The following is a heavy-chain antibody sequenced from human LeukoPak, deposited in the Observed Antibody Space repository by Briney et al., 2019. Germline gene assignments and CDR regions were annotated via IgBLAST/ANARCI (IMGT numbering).Heavy chain of an antibody. CDR1: GGTFTSYA. J-gene: IGHJ3*02. CDR3: ARAPLPYYYDSSGNRAFDI. CDR2: IIPIFGTA. V-gene: IGHV1-69*05. Sequence: GASVKVSFKASGGTFTSYAISWVRQAPGQGLEWMGGIIPIFGTANYAQKIQGGVTITTDESTSTAYMERSSLRSEDTAVYYCARAPLPYYYDSSGNRAFDIWGQGTMVTVSS. D-gene: IGHD3-22*01.